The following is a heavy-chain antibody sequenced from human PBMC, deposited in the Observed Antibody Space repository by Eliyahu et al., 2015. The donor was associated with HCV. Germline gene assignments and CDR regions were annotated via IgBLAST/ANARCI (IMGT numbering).Heavy chain of an antibody. CDR2: IYTSGST. D-gene: IGHD3-3*01. V-gene: IGHV4-4*07. CDR3: ARDSRITIFGVDDLGYYYYGMDV. Sequence: QVQLQESGPGLVKPSETLSLTCTVSGGSISSYYWSWIRQPAGKGLEWIGRIYTSGSTNYNPSLKSRVTMSVDTSKNQFSLKLSSVTAADTAVYYCARDSRITIFGVDDLGYYYYGMDVWGQGTTVTVSS. J-gene: IGHJ6*02. CDR1: GGSISSYY.